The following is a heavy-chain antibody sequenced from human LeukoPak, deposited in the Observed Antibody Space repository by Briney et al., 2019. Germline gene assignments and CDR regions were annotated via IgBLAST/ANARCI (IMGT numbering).Heavy chain of an antibody. D-gene: IGHD3-22*01. CDR1: GFTFGDYA. Sequence: PGGSLRLSCTASGFTFGDYAMSWVRQAPGKGLEWVANIKQDGSEKYYVDSVKGRFTISRDNAKNSLYLQMNSLRAEDTALYYCAISFDSSGGPDYWGQGTLVTVSS. J-gene: IGHJ4*02. CDR2: IKQDGSEK. CDR3: AISFDSSGGPDY. V-gene: IGHV3-7*03.